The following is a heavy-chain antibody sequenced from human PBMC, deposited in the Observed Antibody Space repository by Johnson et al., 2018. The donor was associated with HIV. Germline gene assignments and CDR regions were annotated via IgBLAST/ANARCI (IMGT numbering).Heavy chain of an antibody. V-gene: IGHV3-23*04. CDR3: AKGAKRVDAFDI. Sequence: VQLVESGGGLVKPGGSLRLSCAASAFTVSSNYMSWVRQAPGKGLEWVSAISGSGGSTYYADSVKGRFTISRDNSKNTLYLQMNSLRAEDTAVYYCAKGAKRVDAFDIWGQGTMVTVSS. CDR1: AFTVSSNY. J-gene: IGHJ3*02. CDR2: ISGSGGST.